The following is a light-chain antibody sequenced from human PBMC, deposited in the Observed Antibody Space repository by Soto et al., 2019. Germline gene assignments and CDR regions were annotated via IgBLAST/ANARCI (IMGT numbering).Light chain of an antibody. CDR1: SSNIGAGYD. CDR2: GNS. CDR3: QSYDSSLSGWV. Sequence: VLTQPPSVSGAPGQRVTISCTGSSSNIGAGYDVHWYQQLPGTAPKLLIYGNSNRPSGVPDRFSGSKSGTSASLAITGLQAEDEADYYCQSYDSSLSGWVFGGGTQLTVL. J-gene: IGLJ2*01. V-gene: IGLV1-40*01.